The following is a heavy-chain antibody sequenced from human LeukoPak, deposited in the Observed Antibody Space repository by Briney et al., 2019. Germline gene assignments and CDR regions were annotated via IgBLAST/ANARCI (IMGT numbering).Heavy chain of an antibody. CDR2: ISPDGITT. CDR3: ARDYYYGMDV. V-gene: IGHV3-74*01. J-gene: IGHJ6*02. Sequence: GGSLRLSCAASGFAFSTYWMHWVRQAPGKGLEWVSRISPDGITTTYADSVKGRFTISRDNAKNMLFLQMNSLRAEDTAVYYCARDYYYGMDVWGQGTTITVSS. CDR1: GFAFSTYW.